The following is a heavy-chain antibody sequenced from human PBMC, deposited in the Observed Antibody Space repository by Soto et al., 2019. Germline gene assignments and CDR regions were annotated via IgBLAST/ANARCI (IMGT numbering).Heavy chain of an antibody. J-gene: IGHJ5*02. V-gene: IGHV3-23*01. CDR2: ISSSGGSR. D-gene: IGHD1-1*01. CDR3: AKDPPSPWTANWVDP. CDR1: GFSFNTFA. Sequence: EEQVSESGGGLVQAGGPLKPSCAASGFSFNTFAMSWIRQAPGKGLEWVSHISSSGGSRDYADSVRGRFFISRDNSKNVLFLQMNSLRVDDTATYYCAKDPPSPWTANWVDPWGKGTLVTVSS.